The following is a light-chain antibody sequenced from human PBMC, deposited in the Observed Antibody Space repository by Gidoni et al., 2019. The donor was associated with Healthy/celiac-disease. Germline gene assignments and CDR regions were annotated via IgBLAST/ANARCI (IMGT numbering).Light chain of an antibody. V-gene: IGKV4-1*01. CDR3: QQYYSTPQFT. CDR1: QSVLYSSYNKNY. Sequence: DIVMTQSPDSLAVSLGERATINCKSSQSVLYSSYNKNYLAWYQQKPGQPPKLLIYWASTRESGVPDRLSGSGSGTDFTLTISSLQAEDVAVYYCQQYYSTPQFTFGPGTKVDIK. J-gene: IGKJ3*01. CDR2: WAS.